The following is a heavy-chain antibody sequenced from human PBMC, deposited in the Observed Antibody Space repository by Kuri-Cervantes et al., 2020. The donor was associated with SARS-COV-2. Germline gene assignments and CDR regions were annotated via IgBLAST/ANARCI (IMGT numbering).Heavy chain of an antibody. V-gene: IGHV3-33*08. CDR3: ATGAANSYMDV. CDR2: IWYDGKNE. Sequence: GESLKISCGASGFSLTNYAIHWVRQAPGKGLEWVSVIWYDGKNEYYAGSVKGRFNISRDTSKNTVSLHMNSLRAEDTAMYYCATGAANSYMDVWGRGTTVPSP. D-gene: IGHD3-10*01. CDR1: GFSLTNYA. J-gene: IGHJ6*03.